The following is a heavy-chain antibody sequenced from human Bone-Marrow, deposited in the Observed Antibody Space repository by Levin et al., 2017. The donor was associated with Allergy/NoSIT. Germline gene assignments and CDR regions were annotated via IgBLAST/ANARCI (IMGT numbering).Heavy chain of an antibody. CDR1: GFTFDDYA. V-gene: IGHV3-43D*03. CDR3: AKATEASSFFDS. J-gene: IGHJ4*02. CDR2: VSWDGGST. D-gene: IGHD6-6*01. Sequence: HPGGSLRLSCVASGFTFDDYAMHWVRQAPGKGLEWVSLVSWDGGSTYYADSVKGRFTISRDNTKNSLYLHMNSLRPEDTALYYCAKATEASSFFDSWGQGTLVTVSS.